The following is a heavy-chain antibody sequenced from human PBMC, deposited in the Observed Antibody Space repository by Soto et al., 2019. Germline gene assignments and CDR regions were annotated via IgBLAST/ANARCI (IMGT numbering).Heavy chain of an antibody. CDR3: ARDLNYWSLLIDH. D-gene: IGHD2-8*02. Sequence: QVQMVESGGGVVQPGGSLRLSCKASGFSLSRNGLHWVRQAPGKGLEWVAGLCSDGIKTSYTDSVKGRLTSSRDTSKNMLYLQMNSLGAEDTAVYYCARDLNYWSLLIDHWGQGTLVTVSS. CDR2: LCSDGIKT. V-gene: IGHV3-33*01. CDR1: GFSLSRNG. J-gene: IGHJ4*02.